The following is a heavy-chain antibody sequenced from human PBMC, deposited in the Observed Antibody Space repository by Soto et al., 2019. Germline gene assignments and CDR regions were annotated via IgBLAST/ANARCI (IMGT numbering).Heavy chain of an antibody. V-gene: IGHV3-66*01. D-gene: IGHD1-26*01. J-gene: IGHJ3*02. CDR3: ARVYLGSFDI. Sequence: GGSLILSCAASGFTVSSNYMSWVRQAPGKGLEWVSVIYSGGSTYYADSVKGRFTISRDNSKNTLYLQMNSLRAEDTAVYYCARVYLGSFDIWGQGTMVTVSS. CDR2: IYSGGST. CDR1: GFTVSSNY.